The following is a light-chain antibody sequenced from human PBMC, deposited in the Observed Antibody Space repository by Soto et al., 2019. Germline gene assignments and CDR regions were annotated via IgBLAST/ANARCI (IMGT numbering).Light chain of an antibody. J-gene: IGLJ2*01. CDR2: YVS. CDR1: NIGRKS. CDR3: QVWDSSSSVV. Sequence: SYELTQPPSVSVAPGKTARITCGGNNIGRKSVHWYQQKPGQAPVLVIYYVSDRPSGIPERFSGSNSGNTATLTISRVEAGDEADYYCQVWDSSSSVVFGGGTKLTVL. V-gene: IGLV3-21*04.